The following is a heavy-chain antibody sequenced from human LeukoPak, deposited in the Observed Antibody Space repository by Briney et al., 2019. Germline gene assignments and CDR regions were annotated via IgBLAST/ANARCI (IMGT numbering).Heavy chain of an antibody. J-gene: IGHJ4*02. D-gene: IGHD6-13*01. Sequence: GGSLRLSCAASGFTFSSYAMSWVRQAPGKGLEWVSAISGSGGSTYYADSVKGRFTISRDNSKNTLYLQMNSLRAEDTAVYYCAKVGGLAAAGPSGFHYWGQGTLVTVSS. CDR3: AKVGGLAAAGPSGFHY. CDR2: ISGSGGST. V-gene: IGHV3-23*01. CDR1: GFTFSSYA.